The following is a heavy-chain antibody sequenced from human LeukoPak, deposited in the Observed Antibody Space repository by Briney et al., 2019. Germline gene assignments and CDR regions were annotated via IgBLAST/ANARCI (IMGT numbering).Heavy chain of an antibody. V-gene: IGHV1-2*06. D-gene: IGHD3-22*01. CDR1: GYTFTGYY. CDR3: ARVPRRDSSGPFDY. CDR2: INPNSGGT. Sequence: ASVKVSCKASGYTFTGYYMHWVRQAPGQGLEWMGRINPNSGGTNYAQKFQGRVTMTRDTSISTAYMELSRLGSDDTAVYYCARVPRRDSSGPFDYWGQGTLVTVSS. J-gene: IGHJ4*02.